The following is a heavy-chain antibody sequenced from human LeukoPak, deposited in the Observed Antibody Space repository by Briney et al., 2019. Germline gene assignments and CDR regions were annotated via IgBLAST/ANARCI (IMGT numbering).Heavy chain of an antibody. CDR1: GGSISSYY. V-gene: IGHV4-4*07. D-gene: IGHD3-22*01. J-gene: IGHJ4*02. CDR3: ARDGVYDSSGYYSSLDY. Sequence: SETLSLTCTVSGGSISSYYWSWIRQPAGKGLEWIGRIYTSGSTNYNPSLKSRVTMSVDTSKNQFSLKLGSVTAADTAVYYCARDGVYDSSGYYSSLDYWGQGTLVTVSS. CDR2: IYTSGST.